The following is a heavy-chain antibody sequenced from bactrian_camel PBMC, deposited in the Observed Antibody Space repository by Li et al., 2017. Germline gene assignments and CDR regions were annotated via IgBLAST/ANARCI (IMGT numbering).Heavy chain of an antibody. D-gene: IGHD3*01. CDR1: GRSNENYF. J-gene: IGHJ4*01. Sequence: VQLVESGGGSVQAGGSLRLSCAISGRSNENYFLAWFRQPPGKEREGVAVIDRDGTTAYADSVQGRFTISRNVLPERLSLQMTRLKAEDTAMYYSAAGPDVGREKHLTADQVLSIRRNNFWGQGTQVTVS. CDR3: AAGPDVGREKHLTADQVLSIRRNNF. CDR2: IDRDGTT. V-gene: IGHV3S55*01.